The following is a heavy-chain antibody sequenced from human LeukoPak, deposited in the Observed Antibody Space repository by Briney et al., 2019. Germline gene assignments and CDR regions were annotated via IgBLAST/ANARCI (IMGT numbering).Heavy chain of an antibody. CDR2: VYYSGST. J-gene: IGHJ4*02. Sequence: SETLSLTCTVSGGSISSNSYYWRWIRQPPGKGLEWIGYVYYSGSTNYNPSLKSRVTISVDTSKNQFSLKLSSVTAADTAVYYCARGEYDYYDYWGQGTLVTVSS. CDR3: ARGEYDYYDY. V-gene: IGHV4-61*01. D-gene: IGHD3-10*01. CDR1: GGSISSNSYY.